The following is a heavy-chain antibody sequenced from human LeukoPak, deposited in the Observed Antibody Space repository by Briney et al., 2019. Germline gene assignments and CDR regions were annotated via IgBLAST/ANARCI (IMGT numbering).Heavy chain of an antibody. CDR3: ARALYCSSTSCYAGWFDP. J-gene: IGHJ5*02. Sequence: ASVKVSCKASGYTFTSYGISWVRQAPGQGLEWMGWISAYNGNTNYVQKLQGRVTMTTDTSTSTAYMELRSLRSDDTAVYYCARALYCSSTSCYAGWFDPWGQGTLVTVSS. D-gene: IGHD2-2*01. V-gene: IGHV1-18*01. CDR1: GYTFTSYG. CDR2: ISAYNGNT.